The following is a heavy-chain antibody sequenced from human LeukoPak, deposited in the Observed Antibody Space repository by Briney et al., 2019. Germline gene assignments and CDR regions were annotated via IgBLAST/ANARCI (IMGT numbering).Heavy chain of an antibody. J-gene: IGHJ4*02. CDR2: VNPFSGDI. D-gene: IGHD5-12*01. Sequence: ASVRVSCKTSGYTFTGYYVHWVRQAPGQGLEWMGWVNPFSGDINYAQRFQGRVSMTRDTSISTAYLELSRLISADTAVYYCASALVPYRGYDDFWGQGTLVTVSS. CDR1: GYTFTGYY. V-gene: IGHV1-2*02. CDR3: ASALVPYRGYDDF.